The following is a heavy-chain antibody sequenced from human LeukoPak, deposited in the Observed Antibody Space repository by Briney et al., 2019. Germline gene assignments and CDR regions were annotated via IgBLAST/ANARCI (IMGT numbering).Heavy chain of an antibody. D-gene: IGHD3-10*01. J-gene: IGHJ6*03. CDR2: IIPILGTA. CDR3: ARIRNHGSWAYYYYYMDV. Sequence: GASVKVSCKASGGTFSSYAISWVRQAPGQGLEWMGGIIPILGTANYAQKFQGRVTITADESTSTAYMELSSLRSEDTAVYYCARIRNHGSWAYYYYYMDVWGKGTTVTVSS. V-gene: IGHV1-69*13. CDR1: GGTFSSYA.